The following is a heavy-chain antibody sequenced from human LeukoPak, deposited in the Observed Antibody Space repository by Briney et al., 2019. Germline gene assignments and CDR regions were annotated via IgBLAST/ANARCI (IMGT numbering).Heavy chain of an antibody. Sequence: PSQTLSLTCTVSGGSISSGGYYWSWIRQHPGKGLEWIGYIYYSGSTYYNPSLKSRVTISVDTSKNQFSLKLSSVTAADTAVYYCARVRTVRGVNYFDYWGQGTLVIVSS. CDR2: IYYSGST. J-gene: IGHJ4*02. D-gene: IGHD3-10*01. CDR1: GGSISSGGYY. CDR3: ARVRTVRGVNYFDY. V-gene: IGHV4-31*03.